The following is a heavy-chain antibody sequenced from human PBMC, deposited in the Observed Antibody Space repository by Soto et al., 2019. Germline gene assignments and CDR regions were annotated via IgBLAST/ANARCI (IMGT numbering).Heavy chain of an antibody. CDR2: IIPIFGTA. D-gene: IGHD1-26*01. V-gene: IGHV1-69*06. Sequence: QVQLVQSGAEVKKPGSSVKVSCKASGGTFSSYAISWVRQAPGPGLEWMGGIIPIFGTANYAQKFQGRVTITADKSTSTAYMELSSLISEDTAVYYCAGGWWELGKAGFFDYWGQGTLVTVSS. J-gene: IGHJ4*02. CDR1: GGTFSSYA. CDR3: AGGWWELGKAGFFDY.